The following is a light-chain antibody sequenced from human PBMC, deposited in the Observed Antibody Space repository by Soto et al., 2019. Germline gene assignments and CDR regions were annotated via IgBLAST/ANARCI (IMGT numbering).Light chain of an antibody. CDR2: WAS. V-gene: IGKV4-1*01. Sequence: DIVMTQSPDSLSVSLGERATINCKSSQSVLYSSNNKNYLAWYQQKPGQPPKLLIYWASTRESGVPDRFSGSGSVTDFTLTISSLQAEDEAVYYCQQCYSTPITFGQGTRLEIK. CDR3: QQCYSTPIT. CDR1: QSVLYSSNNKNY. J-gene: IGKJ5*01.